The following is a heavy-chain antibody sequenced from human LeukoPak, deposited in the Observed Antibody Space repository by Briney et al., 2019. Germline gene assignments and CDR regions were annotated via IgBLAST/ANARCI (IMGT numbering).Heavy chain of an antibody. J-gene: IGHJ6*03. CDR2: INHSGST. V-gene: IGHV4-34*01. CDR3: ARAAGIVPAALIRLYYYYYYMDV. CDR1: GGSFSGYY. Sequence: SETLSLTCAVYGGSFSGYYWSWIRQPPGKGLEWIGEINHSGSTNYNPSLKSRVTISVDTSKNQFSLKLSSVTAADTAVYYCARAAGIVPAALIRLYYYYYYMDVWGKGTTVTVSS. D-gene: IGHD2-2*01.